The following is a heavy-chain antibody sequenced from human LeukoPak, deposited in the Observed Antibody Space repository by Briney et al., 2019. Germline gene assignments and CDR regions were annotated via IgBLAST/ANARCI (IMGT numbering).Heavy chain of an antibody. D-gene: IGHD6-13*01. CDR1: GGSISSGDYY. J-gene: IGHJ4*02. V-gene: IGHV4-30-4*01. Sequence: PSETLSLTCTVSGGSISSGDYYWGWLRQPPGKGLEWMGYIYYSGSTYYNPSLKSRVTISVDTSKNQFSLKLRSVTAADTAVYFCARGLGSSWYGDWGQGTLVTVSS. CDR3: ARGLGSSWYGD. CDR2: IYYSGST.